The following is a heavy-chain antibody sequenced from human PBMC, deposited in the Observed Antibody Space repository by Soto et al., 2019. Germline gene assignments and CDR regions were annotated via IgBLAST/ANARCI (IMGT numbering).Heavy chain of an antibody. D-gene: IGHD1-1*01. CDR2: ISYDGSNK. J-gene: IGHJ6*02. CDR3: ARDRLRYNLNEFPYYYYGIDV. V-gene: IGHV3-30-3*01. Sequence: QVQLVESGGGVVQPGRSLRLSCAASGFTFSSYAMHWVRQAPGKGLEWVAVISYDGSNKYYADSVKGRFTISRDNSKNTLYLQMNSLRAEETAVYYCARDRLRYNLNEFPYYYYGIDVWGQGTTVTVSS. CDR1: GFTFSSYA.